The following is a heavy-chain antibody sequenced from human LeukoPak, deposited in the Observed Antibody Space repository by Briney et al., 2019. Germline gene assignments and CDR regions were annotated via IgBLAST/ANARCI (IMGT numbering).Heavy chain of an antibody. CDR1: GGSINGYY. Sequence: PSETLSLTCSVSGGSINGYYWSWIRQPPGKTLEYIGYIYSDGGSANYNLSLKSRVTMSVDTSNSQFSLKLSSVTAADTALYYCARHYNSGTYPIDYWGRGTLVTVSS. CDR3: ARHYNSGTYPIDY. V-gene: IGHV4-59*01. CDR2: IYSDGGSA. J-gene: IGHJ4*02. D-gene: IGHD3-10*01.